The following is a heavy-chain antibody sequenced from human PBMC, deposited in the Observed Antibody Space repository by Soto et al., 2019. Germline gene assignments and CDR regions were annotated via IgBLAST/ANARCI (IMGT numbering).Heavy chain of an antibody. CDR1: GGIFSTYA. D-gene: IGHD1-1*01. Sequence: SVKVSCKASGGIFSTYAISWLRQAPGQGLEWMGGIIPLFGTPNYAQRFQGRVTITRNTSISTAYMELSSLRSEDTAVYYCARRSTGTPGNDYWGQGTLVTVSS. CDR2: IIPLFGTP. CDR3: ARRSTGTPGNDY. V-gene: IGHV1-69*05. J-gene: IGHJ4*02.